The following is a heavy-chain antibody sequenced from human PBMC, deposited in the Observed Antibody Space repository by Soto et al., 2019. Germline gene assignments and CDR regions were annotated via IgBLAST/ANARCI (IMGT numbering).Heavy chain of an antibody. V-gene: IGHV4-30-2*01. J-gene: IGHJ5*02. CDR2: IYHSGST. CDR3: ERLGAYYQSHAP. CDR1: GGSISSGGYS. D-gene: IGHD2-21*01. Sequence: SETLSLTCAVSGGSISSGGYSWSWIRQPPGKGLEWIGYIYHSGSTYYNPSLKSRVTISVDRSKNQFSLKLSSVTAADTAVYYCERLGAYYQSHAPWGPGTLVTVSS.